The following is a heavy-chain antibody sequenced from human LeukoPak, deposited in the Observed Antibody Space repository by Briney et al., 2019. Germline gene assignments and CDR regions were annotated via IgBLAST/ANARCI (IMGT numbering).Heavy chain of an antibody. CDR1: GFTFSEYW. Sequence: PGGSLRLSCAASGFTFSEYWMSWVRQAPGKGLEWVANIKQDGSEKYYLDSVKGRFTISRDNSKNTLYLQMNSLRAEDTAVYYCAKCRSRLYYGSGSYYNPNPPDDYWGQGTLVTVSS. D-gene: IGHD3-10*01. CDR2: IKQDGSEK. V-gene: IGHV3-7*01. J-gene: IGHJ4*02. CDR3: AKCRSRLYYGSGSYYNPNPPDDY.